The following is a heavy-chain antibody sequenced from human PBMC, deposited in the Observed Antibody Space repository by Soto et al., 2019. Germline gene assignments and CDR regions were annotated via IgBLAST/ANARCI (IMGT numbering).Heavy chain of an antibody. CDR1: GFVFSSYG. CDR2: ISYGVVSKK. V-gene: IGHV3-30*18. J-gene: IGHJ4*02. D-gene: IGHD2-21*02. Sequence: QVQLEESGGGVVQPGRSLTLSCAASGFVFSSYGMHWVRQAPGKGLEWVAAISYGVVSKKYYADLVRGRFTIYRDNYKNTLYLQMNSLRVEDTAVYYCAKGKRTVVVTPFGYRGQGILVTVSS. CDR3: AKGKRTVVVTPFGY.